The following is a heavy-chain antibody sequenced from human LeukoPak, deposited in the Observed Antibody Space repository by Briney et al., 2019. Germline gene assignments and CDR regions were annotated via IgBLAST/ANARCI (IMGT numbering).Heavy chain of an antibody. D-gene: IGHD3-3*01. V-gene: IGHV3-7*01. CDR3: AREGLGNYDFWSGYLTKTFDY. CDR2: IKQDGSEK. CDR1: GFTFSSYW. J-gene: IGHJ4*02. Sequence: GGSLRLSCAASGFTFSSYWMSWVRQAPGKGLEWVANIKQDGSEKYYVDSVKGRFTISRDNAKNSLYLQMNSLRAEDTAVYYCAREGLGNYDFWSGYLTKTFDYWGQGTLVTVSS.